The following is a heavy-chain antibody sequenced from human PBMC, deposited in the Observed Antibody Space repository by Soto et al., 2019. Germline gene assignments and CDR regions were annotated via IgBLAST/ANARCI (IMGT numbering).Heavy chain of an antibody. Sequence: NPSETLSLTCTVSGGSMRNYFWTWIRQPPGKGLEWIGYIHYSGTTSFFPSYNPSLRSRVTIPEDTSKNQFSLKLLSVTTADTAVYFCAAGEASSRNLAPYYLDFWGQGTLVTVSS. CDR3: AAGEASSRNLAPYYLDF. CDR1: GGSMRNYF. D-gene: IGHD6-13*01. J-gene: IGHJ4*02. CDR2: IHYSGTT. V-gene: IGHV4-59*01.